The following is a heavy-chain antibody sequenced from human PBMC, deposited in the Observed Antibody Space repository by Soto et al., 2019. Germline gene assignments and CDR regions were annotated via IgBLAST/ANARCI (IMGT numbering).Heavy chain of an antibody. CDR2: ISSSSSTI. V-gene: IGHV3-48*01. Sequence: GGSLRLSCAASGFTFSSYSMNWVRQAPGKGLEWVSYISSSSSTIYYANSVKGRFTISRDNAKNSLYLQMNSLRAEDTAVYYCARVWGPHFDWLPLGSDYYMDVWGKGTTVTVSS. J-gene: IGHJ6*03. D-gene: IGHD3-9*01. CDR3: ARVWGPHFDWLPLGSDYYMDV. CDR1: GFTFSSYS.